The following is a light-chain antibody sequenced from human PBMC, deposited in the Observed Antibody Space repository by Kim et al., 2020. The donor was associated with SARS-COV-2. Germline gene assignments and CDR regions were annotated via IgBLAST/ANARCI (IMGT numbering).Light chain of an antibody. CDR3: QNYDSAPRT. CDR2: AAS. CDR1: QGISDY. V-gene: IGKV1-27*01. J-gene: IGKJ1*01. Sequence: DVQMTQSPSSLSTSVGDRVTITCRASQGISDYLAWYQQKPGTVPKLLIYAASTLQSGVPSRFSGSGSGTDFTLTISSLQPEDVATYYCQNYDSAPRTFGQGTKVDIK.